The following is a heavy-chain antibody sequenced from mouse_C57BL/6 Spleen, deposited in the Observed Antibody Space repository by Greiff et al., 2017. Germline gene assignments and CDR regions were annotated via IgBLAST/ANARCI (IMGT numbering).Heavy chain of an antibody. D-gene: IGHD2-3*01. CDR3: ARRSRIYDGYFYYAMDY. CDR1: GYAFSSYW. J-gene: IGHJ4*01. CDR2: IYPGDGDT. Sequence: VKLQESGAELVKPGASVKISCKASGYAFSSYWMNWVKQRPGKGLEGIGQIYPGDGDTNYNGKFKGKATLTADKSSSTAYMQLSSLTSEDSAVYFCARRSRIYDGYFYYAMDYWGQGTSVTVSS. V-gene: IGHV1-80*01.